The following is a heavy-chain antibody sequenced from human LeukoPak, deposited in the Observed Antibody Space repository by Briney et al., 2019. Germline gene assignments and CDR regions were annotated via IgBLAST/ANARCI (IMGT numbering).Heavy chain of an antibody. CDR3: ARDDTVTTRVGFID. D-gene: IGHD4-17*01. CDR1: GFTFRSYW. V-gene: IGHV3-7*01. J-gene: IGHJ4*02. CDR2: IKQDGSEK. Sequence: PGGSLRLSCAASGFTFRSYWMSWVRQAPGKGLEWVANIKQDGSEKYYVDSVKGRFTISRDNTKNSLYLQMSSLRAEDTAVYYCARDDTVTTRVGFIDWGQGTLVTVSS.